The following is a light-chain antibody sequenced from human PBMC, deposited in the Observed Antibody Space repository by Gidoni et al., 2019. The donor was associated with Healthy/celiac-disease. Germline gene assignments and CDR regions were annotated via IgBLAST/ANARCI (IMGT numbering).Light chain of an antibody. V-gene: IGLV3-1*01. CDR1: KLGDKY. J-gene: IGLJ2*01. CDR2: QDN. CDR3: QAWDSSTHVV. Sequence: SYALTQPPSVSVSPGQTATITCSGDKLGDKYACWYQQKPGQAPVLVIYQDNKRPSGIPERFSGSNSGNTATLTISGTQAMDEADYYCQAWDSSTHVVFGGGTQLTVL.